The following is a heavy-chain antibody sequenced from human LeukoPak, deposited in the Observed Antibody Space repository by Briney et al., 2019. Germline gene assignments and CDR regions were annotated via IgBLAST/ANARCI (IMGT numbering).Heavy chain of an antibody. D-gene: IGHD3-22*01. V-gene: IGHV4-4*02. CDR2: IYHSGST. Sequence: SETLSLTCAVSGGSNSSSNWWSWVRQPPGKGLEWIGEIYHSGSTNYNPSLKSRVTISVDKSKNQFSLKLSSVTAADTAVYYCARETDSSGYWSSYWGQGTLVTVSS. CDR1: GGSNSSSNW. CDR3: ARETDSSGYWSSY. J-gene: IGHJ4*02.